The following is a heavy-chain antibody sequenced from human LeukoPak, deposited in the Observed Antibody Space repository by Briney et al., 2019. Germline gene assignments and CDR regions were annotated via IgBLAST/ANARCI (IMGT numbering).Heavy chain of an antibody. CDR3: ARVRAPGIFGVVTLYYFDY. J-gene: IGHJ4*02. D-gene: IGHD3-3*01. Sequence: PSETLSLTCTVSGGSISSGGYYWSWIRQHPGKGLEWIGYIYYSGSTYYNPSLKSRVTISVDTSKNQFSLKLSSVTAADTAVYYCARVRAPGIFGVVTLYYFDYWGQGTLVTVSS. CDR2: IYYSGST. V-gene: IGHV4-31*03. CDR1: GGSISSGGYY.